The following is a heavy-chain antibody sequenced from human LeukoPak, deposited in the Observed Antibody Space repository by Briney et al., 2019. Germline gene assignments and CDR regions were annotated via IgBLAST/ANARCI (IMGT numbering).Heavy chain of an antibody. Sequence: PSETLPLTCTVSGASFSSSTYYWGWIRQPPGQGLEWIGSIYYSGSTYYNPSLKSRVTMSVDTSKNQFSLKLSSVTAADTAVYYCARHAGGISATGTRPFDYWGQGTLVTVSS. CDR1: GASFSSSTYY. CDR3: ARHAGGISATGTRPFDY. J-gene: IGHJ4*02. CDR2: IYYSGST. V-gene: IGHV4-39*01. D-gene: IGHD6-13*01.